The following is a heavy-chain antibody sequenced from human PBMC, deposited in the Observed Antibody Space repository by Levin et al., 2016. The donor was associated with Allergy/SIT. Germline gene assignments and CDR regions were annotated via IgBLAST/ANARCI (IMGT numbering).Heavy chain of an antibody. CDR3: AKDLYGSGCD. V-gene: IGHV3-30*18. D-gene: IGHD6-19*01. CDR2: ISYDGSNK. J-gene: IGHJ4*02. Sequence: WIRQPPGKGLEWVAVISYDGSNKYYADSVKGRFTISRDNSKNTLYLQMNSLRAEDTAVYYCAKDLYGSGCDWGQGTLVTVSS.